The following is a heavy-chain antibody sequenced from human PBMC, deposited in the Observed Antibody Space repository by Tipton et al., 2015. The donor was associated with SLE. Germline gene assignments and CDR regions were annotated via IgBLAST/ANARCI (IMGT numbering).Heavy chain of an antibody. J-gene: IGHJ4*02. V-gene: IGHV4-38-2*01. CDR1: GFSISSGYY. D-gene: IGHD7-27*01. CDR2: IYYSGNT. Sequence: TLSLTCDVTGFSISSGYYWGWIRQPPGKGLEWIGNIYYSGNTFYNPSLKSRVTISVDASKNQYSLKLTSVTAADTAVYYCARTNGGGATFFDHWGPGMLVTVSS. CDR3: ARTNGGGATFFDH.